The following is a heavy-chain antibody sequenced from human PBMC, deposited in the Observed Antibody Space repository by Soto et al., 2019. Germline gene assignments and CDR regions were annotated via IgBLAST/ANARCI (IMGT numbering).Heavy chain of an antibody. D-gene: IGHD6-19*01. CDR2: IYHSGST. V-gene: IGHV4-4*02. CDR1: GGSISSSNW. Sequence: TLSLTCAVSGGSISSSNWWSWVRQPPGKGLEWIGEIYHSGSTNYNPSLKSRVTISVDKSKNQFSLKLSSVTAADTAVYYCARGYSSGWYPSYYYGMDVWGQGTTVPVSS. J-gene: IGHJ6*02. CDR3: ARGYSSGWYPSYYYGMDV.